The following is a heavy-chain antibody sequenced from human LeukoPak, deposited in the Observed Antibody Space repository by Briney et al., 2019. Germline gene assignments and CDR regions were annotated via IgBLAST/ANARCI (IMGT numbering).Heavy chain of an antibody. CDR3: ARDYYDSSGYFTLIDY. D-gene: IGHD3-22*01. CDR2: MNPNSGNT. V-gene: IGHV1-8*01. CDR1: GYTFTSYD. J-gene: IGHJ4*02. Sequence: GASVKVSCKASGYTFTSYDINWVRQATGQGLEWMGWMNPNSGNTGYAQKFQGRVTMTRNTSISTAYMELTSLRAEDTAVYYCARDYYDSSGYFTLIDYWGQGTLVTVSS.